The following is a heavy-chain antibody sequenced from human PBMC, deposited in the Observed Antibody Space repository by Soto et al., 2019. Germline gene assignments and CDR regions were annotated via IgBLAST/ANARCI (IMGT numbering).Heavy chain of an antibody. D-gene: IGHD2-2*01. V-gene: IGHV4-34*01. CDR2: INHSGST. CDR3: ARAAVVPAAKTFDY. CDR1: GGSFSGYY. J-gene: IGHJ4*02. Sequence: QVQLQQWGAGLLKPSETLSLTCAVYGGSFSGYYWSWIRQPPGKGLECSGEINHSGSTNYNPSLTSRVTISVDTSKNQFSLKLSSVTAADTAVYYCARAAVVPAAKTFDYWGQGTLVTVSS.